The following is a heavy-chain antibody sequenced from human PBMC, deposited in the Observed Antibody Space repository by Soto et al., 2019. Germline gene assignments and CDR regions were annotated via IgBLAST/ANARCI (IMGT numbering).Heavy chain of an antibody. CDR1: GDSIRNSF. D-gene: IGHD3-10*01. V-gene: IGHV4-59*08. CDR2: VFSSGT. CDR3: ARLRVGNIFDP. J-gene: IGHJ5*02. Sequence: QVQLQESGPGLVKTSETLSLICNVSGDSIRNSFWSWIRQPPGKGLEWIGYVFSSGTNYNPSLKTRVTISLDTSQNQFSRKLKSMTAADTAVYYCARLRVGNIFDPWGQGTLVTVSS.